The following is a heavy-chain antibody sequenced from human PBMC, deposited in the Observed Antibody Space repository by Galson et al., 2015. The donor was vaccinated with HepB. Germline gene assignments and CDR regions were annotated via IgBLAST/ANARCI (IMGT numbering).Heavy chain of an antibody. J-gene: IGHJ4*02. CDR1: GFSLSTSGMC. V-gene: IGHV2-70*01. D-gene: IGHD5-18*01. CDR2: IDWDDDK. Sequence: PALVKPTQTLTLTCTFSGFSLSTSGMCVSWIRQPPGKALKWLALIDWDDDKYCSTSLKTRLTISKDTSKNQVVLTMTNMDPVDTATYYCARAGYSYGYLFDYWGQGTLVTVSS. CDR3: ARAGYSYGYLFDY.